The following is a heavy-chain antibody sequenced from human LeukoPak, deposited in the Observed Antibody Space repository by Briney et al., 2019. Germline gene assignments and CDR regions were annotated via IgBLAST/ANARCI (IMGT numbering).Heavy chain of an antibody. V-gene: IGHV4-39*07. CDR1: GGSISSSSYY. D-gene: IGHD6-25*01. CDR2: IYYSGST. J-gene: IGHJ6*03. Sequence: TSETLSLTCTVSGGSISSSSYYWGWIRQPPGKGLEWIGSIYYSGSTYYNPSLKSRVTISVDTSKNQFSLKLSSVTAADTAVYYCASSYAADYYYYYMDVWGKGTTVTVSS. CDR3: ASSYAADYYYYYMDV.